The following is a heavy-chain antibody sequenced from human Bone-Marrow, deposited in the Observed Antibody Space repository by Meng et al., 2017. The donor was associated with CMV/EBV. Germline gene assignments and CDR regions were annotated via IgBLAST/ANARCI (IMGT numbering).Heavy chain of an antibody. CDR1: SNY. Sequence: SNYMSWVRQAPGKGLEWVSVIYSGGSTYYADSVKGRFTISRDNSKNTLYLQMNSLRAEDTAAYYCARDPGYCSSTSCPSPLGAFDIWGQGTMVTVSS. J-gene: IGHJ3*02. V-gene: IGHV3-53*05. D-gene: IGHD2-2*01. CDR3: ARDPGYCSSTSCPSPLGAFDI. CDR2: IYSGGST.